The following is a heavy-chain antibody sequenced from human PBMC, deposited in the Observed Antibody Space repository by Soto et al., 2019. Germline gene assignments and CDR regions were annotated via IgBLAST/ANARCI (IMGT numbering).Heavy chain of an antibody. Sequence: GGFLRLCWAASGFTFSSYGVHWVRQAPGKGLEWVAVIWYDGSNKYYADSVKGRFTISRDNSKNTLYLQMNSLRAEDTAVYYCATDYSNYLSMDVCGQGTTVTGS. D-gene: IGHD4-4*01. CDR3: ATDYSNYLSMDV. J-gene: IGHJ6*02. CDR2: IWYDGSNK. V-gene: IGHV3-33*01. CDR1: GFTFSSYG.